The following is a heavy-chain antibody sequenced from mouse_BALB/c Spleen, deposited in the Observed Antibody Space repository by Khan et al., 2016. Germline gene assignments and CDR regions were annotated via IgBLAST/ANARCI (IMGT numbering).Heavy chain of an antibody. CDR2: INTYTGEP. J-gene: IGHJ2*01. CDR3: ARRRYGIDY. CDR1: GYTFTNYG. D-gene: IGHD2-10*02. V-gene: IGHV9-3-1*01. Sequence: QIQLVQSGPELKKPGETVKISCKAAGYTFTNYGMNWVKQAPGKGLKWMGWINTYTGEPTYADDFKGRFAFSLETSASTAYLQINNLKNEDTARYFCARRRYGIDYWGQGTTLTVSS.